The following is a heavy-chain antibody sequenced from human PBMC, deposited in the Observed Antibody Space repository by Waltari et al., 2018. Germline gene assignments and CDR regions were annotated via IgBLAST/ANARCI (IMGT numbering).Heavy chain of an antibody. CDR2: ISGGRGTI. CDR1: GFTLRDYS. J-gene: IGHJ4*02. Sequence: EVQLVESGGGLVQPGGSLRLSCEALGFTLRDYSMNWVRQAPGKGLEWISYISGGRGTISYADSVKGRFTISRDNAKNSLYLQMNSLRAEDTAVYYCARDQDWSFDYWGQGTLVTVSS. D-gene: IGHD1-1*01. CDR3: ARDQDWSFDY. V-gene: IGHV3-48*04.